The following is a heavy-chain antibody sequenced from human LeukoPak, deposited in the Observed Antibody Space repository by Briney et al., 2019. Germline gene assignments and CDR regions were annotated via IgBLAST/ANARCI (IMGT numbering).Heavy chain of an antibody. CDR3: AKDYLGSSWSFDY. CDR2: ISYDGSNK. J-gene: IGHJ4*02. D-gene: IGHD6-13*01. V-gene: IGHV3-30*18. Sequence: QPGGSLRLSCAASGFIFSNYGMHWVRQAPGKGLEWEAVISYDGSNKYFADSVKGRFTISRDTSKNTLYLQMNSLRAEDTAIYYCAKDYLGSSWSFDYWGQGTLVTVSS. CDR1: GFIFSNYG.